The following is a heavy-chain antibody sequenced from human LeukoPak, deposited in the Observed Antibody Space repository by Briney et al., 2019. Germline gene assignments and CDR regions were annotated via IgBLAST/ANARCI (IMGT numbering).Heavy chain of an antibody. CDR3: ARTCSSTSCSGGVY. CDR1: GGTFSSYA. D-gene: IGHD2-2*01. J-gene: IGHJ4*02. CDR2: IIPIFGTA. V-gene: IGHV1-69*01. Sequence: SVKVSCKASGGTFSSYAISWVRQAPGQGLEWMGGIIPIFGTANYAQKFQGRVTITADESTSTAYMELSSLRPEDTAVYYCARTCSSTSCSGGVYWGQGTLVTVSS.